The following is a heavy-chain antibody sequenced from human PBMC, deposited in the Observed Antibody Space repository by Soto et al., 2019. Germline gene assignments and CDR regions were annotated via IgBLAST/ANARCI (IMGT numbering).Heavy chain of an antibody. CDR1: GFTFADYA. CDR3: SRLRSRKPYYFDN. D-gene: IGHD1-26*01. J-gene: IGHJ4*02. CDR2: IRTKTYGGKT. V-gene: IGHV3-49*03. Sequence: PGGSLRRSWSSSGFTFADYALSWLRQAPGRGLEGVGFIRTKTYGGKTEYAASVKGRFTISRADLKSIAYLKMNSLKTDDPPVYYPSRLRSRKPYYFDNWGQGTLHTVST.